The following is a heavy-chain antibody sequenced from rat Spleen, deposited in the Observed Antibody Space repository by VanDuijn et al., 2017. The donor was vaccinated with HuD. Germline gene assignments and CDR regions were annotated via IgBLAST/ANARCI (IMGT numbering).Heavy chain of an antibody. J-gene: IGHJ4*01. D-gene: IGHD5-1*01. V-gene: IGHV5-19*01. CDR3: TTDRPGALMDA. Sequence: EVHLVESGGGLVKPGRSLKVSCVASGFTFSNSGMHWIRQAPTKGLEWVASISPSGGNTYYRDSGQGRFPISRDNAKSPLYLQMDSLRSEDTATYYCTTDRPGALMDAWGQGASVTVSS. CDR2: ISPSGGNT. CDR1: GFTFSNSG.